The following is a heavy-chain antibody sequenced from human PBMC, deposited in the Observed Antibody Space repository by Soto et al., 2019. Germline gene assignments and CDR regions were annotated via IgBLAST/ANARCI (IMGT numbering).Heavy chain of an antibody. CDR3: AKDPLLAYYQYNWFDP. V-gene: IGHV3-23*01. CDR1: GFTFSSYA. J-gene: IGHJ5*02. CDR2: ISGSGGST. D-gene: IGHD2-2*01. Sequence: SGGSLRLSCAASGFTFSSYAMSWVRQAPGKGLEWVSAISGSGGSTYYADSVKGRFTISRDNSKNTLYLQMNSLRAEDTAVYYCAKDPLLAYYQYNWFDPWGQGTLVTVSS.